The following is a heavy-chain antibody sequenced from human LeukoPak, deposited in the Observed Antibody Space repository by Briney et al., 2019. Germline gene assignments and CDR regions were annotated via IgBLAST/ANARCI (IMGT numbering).Heavy chain of an antibody. CDR1: GGSISNYY. CDR2: IYYSGNT. D-gene: IGHD3-10*01. Sequence: PSETLSLTCTVSGGSISNYYWGWIRQAPGKGLEWIGSIYYSGNTYYNPSLKSRVIILIDTAKNHFSLNLSSVTAADTAVYYCARSDGYGLGIWGQGTMVTVSS. V-gene: IGHV4-39*07. CDR3: ARSDGYGLGI. J-gene: IGHJ3*02.